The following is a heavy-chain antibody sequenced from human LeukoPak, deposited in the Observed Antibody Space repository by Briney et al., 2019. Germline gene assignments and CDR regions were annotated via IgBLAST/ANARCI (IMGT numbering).Heavy chain of an antibody. CDR2: VHTSGST. CDR3: ARGGYTYGHKFGFDI. V-gene: IGHV4-4*07. D-gene: IGHD5-18*01. Sequence: SETLSLTCIVSGDPIGNYYWSWLRQPAGKGLDWIGRVHTSGSTNYNPPLNSRVTLSIDPSKNQYSLKLGSVTAADTAVYYCARGGYTYGHKFGFDIWGQGSMVTVA. CDR1: GDPIGNYY. J-gene: IGHJ3*02.